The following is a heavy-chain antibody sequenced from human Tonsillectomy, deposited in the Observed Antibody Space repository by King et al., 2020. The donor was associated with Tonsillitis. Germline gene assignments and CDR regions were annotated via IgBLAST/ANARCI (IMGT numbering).Heavy chain of an antibody. Sequence: VQLQQWGAGLLKPSETLSLTCAVYGGSFGDDYWSWIRQPPGKGLEWIGEIHHSGNTNYNPSLKSRVTISVDTSKNQFSLRLISVTAADPAVFYWARGRWGGXSSWYGVYFDFWGQGXPVTVFS. V-gene: IGHV4-34*01. D-gene: IGHD6-13*01. CDR3: ARGRWGGXSSWYGVYFDF. CDR2: IHHSGNT. CDR1: GGSFGDDY. J-gene: IGHJ4*02.